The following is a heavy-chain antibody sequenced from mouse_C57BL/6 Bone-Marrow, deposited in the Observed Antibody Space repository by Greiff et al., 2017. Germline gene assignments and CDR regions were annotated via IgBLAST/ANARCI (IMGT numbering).Heavy chain of an antibody. CDR1: GYSITSGYY. CDR2: ISYDGSN. D-gene: IGHD2-1*01. V-gene: IGHV3-6*01. J-gene: IGHJ4*01. Sequence: EVQLQESGPGLVKPSQSLSLTCSVTGYSITSGYYWNWIRQFPGNKLEWMGYISYDGSNNYNPSLKNRISITRDTSKNQFFLKLNSVTTEDTATYYCARDGGLYSYWGQGTSVTVSS. CDR3: ARDGGLYSY.